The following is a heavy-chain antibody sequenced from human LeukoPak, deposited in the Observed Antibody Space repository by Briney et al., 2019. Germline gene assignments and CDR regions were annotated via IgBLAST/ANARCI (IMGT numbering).Heavy chain of an antibody. Sequence: GGSLRLSCAASGCTFDDYAMHWVRQAPGKGLEWVSLISGDGGNTHYADSVKGRFTISRDNSKNPLYLQMNSLRTEDTALSYCALFGESTDCYFAYWGQGTLITVSS. CDR3: ALFGESTDCYFAY. CDR1: GCTFDDYA. V-gene: IGHV3-43*02. D-gene: IGHD3-10*02. J-gene: IGHJ4*02. CDR2: ISGDGGNT.